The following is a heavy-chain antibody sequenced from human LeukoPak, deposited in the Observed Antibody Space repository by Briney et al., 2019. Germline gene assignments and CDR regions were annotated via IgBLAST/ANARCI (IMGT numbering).Heavy chain of an antibody. D-gene: IGHD2-2*01. J-gene: IGHJ4*02. CDR3: ARSYAHDY. CDR1: GGSISGDSYY. V-gene: IGHV4-39*07. CDR2: INHSGST. Sequence: PSETLSLTCTVSGGSISGDSYYWSWIRQPPGKGLKWIGEINHSGSTNYNPSLKSRVTISVDTSKNQFSLKLSSVTAADTAVYYCARSYAHDYWGQGTLVTVSS.